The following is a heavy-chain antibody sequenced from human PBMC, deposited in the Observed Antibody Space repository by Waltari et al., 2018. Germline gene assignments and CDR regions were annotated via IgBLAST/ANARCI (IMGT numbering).Heavy chain of an antibody. CDR1: GLTFMPSG. V-gene: IGHV3-30*18. J-gene: IGHJ4*02. D-gene: IGHD3-22*01. CDR3: AKDIRGYYPTFDY. Sequence: QAHLEESGGGGVQPGKSMTPSGAAPGLTFMPSGIAWVRPAPGQGLDWVGVISGDGTLEFYADSVKGRFSISRNNSKNSLYLQMNSLRTDDTALYYCAKDIRGYYPTFDYWGQGTLVTVSS. CDR2: ISGDGTLE.